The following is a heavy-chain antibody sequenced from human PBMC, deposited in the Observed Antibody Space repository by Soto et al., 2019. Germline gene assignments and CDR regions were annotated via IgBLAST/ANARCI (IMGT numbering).Heavy chain of an antibody. CDR2: IYHSGST. V-gene: IGHV4-30-2*01. CDR3: ARGKEYYFDY. CDR1: GGSISSGGYS. J-gene: IGHJ4*02. Sequence: QLQLQESGSGLVKPSQTLSLTCAVSGGSISSGGYSWSWIRQPPGKGLEWIGYIYHSGSTYYNPSLMTRVTISVDRSKNQFSLKLSSVTAADTAVYYCARGKEYYFDYWGQGTLVTVSS.